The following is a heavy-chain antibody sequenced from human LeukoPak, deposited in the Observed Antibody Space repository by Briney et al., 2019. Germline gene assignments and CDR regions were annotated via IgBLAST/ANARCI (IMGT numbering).Heavy chain of an antibody. J-gene: IGHJ4*02. CDR3: ATEGQYYDSSGYPTWTFDS. Sequence: GGSLRLSCTASELTLSDHLIDWVRQSPGKGLEWVSVIYSGGSTYYADSVKGRFTISRDNSKNTLYLQMNSLRAEDTAVYYCATEGQYYDSSGYPTWTFDSWGQGTLVTVSS. V-gene: IGHV3-66*02. D-gene: IGHD3-22*01. CDR1: ELTLSDHL. CDR2: IYSGGST.